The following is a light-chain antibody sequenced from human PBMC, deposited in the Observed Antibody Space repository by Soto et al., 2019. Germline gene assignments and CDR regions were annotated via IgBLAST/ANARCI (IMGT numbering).Light chain of an antibody. CDR1: QSVSSN. V-gene: IGKV3-15*01. Sequence: EIVMTQSPATLSVSPGERATLSCRASQSVSSNLDWYQEKPGQAPRLLSYGASTRATSIPARFSGSGSGTELILTISRMQSEDFAIYYCQQNNNWTRTFGPGTKVEIK. CDR2: GAS. CDR3: QQNNNWTRT. J-gene: IGKJ1*01.